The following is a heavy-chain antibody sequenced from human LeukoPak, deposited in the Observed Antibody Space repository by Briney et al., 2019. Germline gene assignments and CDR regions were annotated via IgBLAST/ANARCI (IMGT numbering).Heavy chain of an antibody. J-gene: IGHJ4*02. CDR2: INHSGST. CDR1: GGSFSGYY. D-gene: IGHD6-13*01. Sequence: NPSETLSLTCAVYGGSFSGYYWSWIRQPPGKGLEWIGEINHSGSTNYNPSLKSRVTISVDTSKNQFSLKLRSVTAADTAVYYCARVTGYMVEDYFDSWGQGTLVTVSS. CDR3: ARVTGYMVEDYFDS. V-gene: IGHV4-34*01.